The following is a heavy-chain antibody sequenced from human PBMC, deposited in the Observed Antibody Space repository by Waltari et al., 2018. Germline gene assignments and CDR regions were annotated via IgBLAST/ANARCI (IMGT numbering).Heavy chain of an antibody. CDR2: IYYSGST. V-gene: IGHV4-59*01. CDR3: ARGSVATISGRFDP. D-gene: IGHD5-12*01. J-gene: IGHJ5*02. Sequence: QVQLQESGPGLVKPSETLSLTCTVSVGSISSYYWSWIRQPPGKGLEWIGYIYYSGSTTYNTSLKTGVTISVDTSKNQFSLKLSSVTAADTAVYYCARGSVATISGRFDPWGQGTLVTVSS. CDR1: VGSISSYY.